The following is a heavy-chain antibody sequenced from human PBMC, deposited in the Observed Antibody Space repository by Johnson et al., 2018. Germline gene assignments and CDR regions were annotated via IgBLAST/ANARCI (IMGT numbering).Heavy chain of an antibody. CDR1: GSTFTGYD. CDR3: AQGTTRAPAAMGY. J-gene: IGHJ4*02. CDR2: INPNNGGT. D-gene: IGHD2-2*01. Sequence: QVQLVQSGAEVKKPGASVKVSCKASGSTFTGYDINWVRQATGQGLEWMASINPNNGGTGYAQEFQGRLTMTLDTSTSTAYMELTSLRSKDTGVYYCAQGTTRAPAAMGYWGQGTLVTVSS. V-gene: IGHV1-8*01.